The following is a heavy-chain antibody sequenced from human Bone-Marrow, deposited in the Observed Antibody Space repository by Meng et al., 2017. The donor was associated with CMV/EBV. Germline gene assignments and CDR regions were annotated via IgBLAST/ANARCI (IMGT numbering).Heavy chain of an antibody. V-gene: IGHV3-11*04. Sequence: GESLKISCAASGFTFSDYYMSWIRQAPGKGLEWVSYISSSGSTIYYADSVKGRFTISRDNAKNSLYLQMNSLRAEDTAVYYCAKDWNQSYGMDVWGQGTTVTVSS. J-gene: IGHJ6*02. D-gene: IGHD1-1*01. CDR1: GFTFSDYY. CDR2: ISSSGSTI. CDR3: AKDWNQSYGMDV.